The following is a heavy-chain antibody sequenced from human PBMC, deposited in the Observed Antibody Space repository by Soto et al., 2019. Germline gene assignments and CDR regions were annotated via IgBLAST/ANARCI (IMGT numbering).Heavy chain of an antibody. CDR2: TYYRSKWYN. D-gene: IGHD6-13*01. V-gene: IGHV6-1*01. J-gene: IGHJ5*02. Sequence: SQTLSLTCAISGDSVSSNSAAWNWIRQSPSRGLEWLGRTYYRSKWYNDYAVSVKSRITINPDTSKNQFSLQLNSVTPEDTAVYYCARVTWKELQQLVNGLIRGYRAMVEGAGNWFDPWGQGTLVTVSS. CDR3: ARVTWKELQQLVNGLIRGYRAMVEGAGNWFDP. CDR1: GDSVSSNSAA.